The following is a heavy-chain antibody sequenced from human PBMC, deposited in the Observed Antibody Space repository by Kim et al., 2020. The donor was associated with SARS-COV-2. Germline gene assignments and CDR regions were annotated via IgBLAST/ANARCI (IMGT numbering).Heavy chain of an antibody. CDR2: ISAYNGNT. CDR1: GYTFTSYG. D-gene: IGHD6-19*01. V-gene: IGHV1-18*01. J-gene: IGHJ4*02. Sequence: ASVKVSCKASGYTFTSYGISWVRQAPGQGLEWMGWISAYNGNTNYAQKLQCRVTMTTDTSTSTAYMELRSLRSDDTAVYYCARGGDSSGWYGEWELLIRVYFDYWGQGTLVTVSS. CDR3: ARGGDSSGWYGEWELLIRVYFDY.